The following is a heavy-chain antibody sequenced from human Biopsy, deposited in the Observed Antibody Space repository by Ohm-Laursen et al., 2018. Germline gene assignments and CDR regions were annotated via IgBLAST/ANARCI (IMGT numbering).Heavy chain of an antibody. CDR1: GFSFSDYH. V-gene: IGHV3-11*01. Sequence: SLRLSCAASGFSFSDYHMRWIRQAPGRGLEWVSYISGGGTIYYGDSMKGRVTLSRDNAKNSLYLQMHSLRAEDTAVYYCARDTRWSPYSMDVWGQGTTVTVSS. D-gene: IGHD4-23*01. J-gene: IGHJ6*02. CDR3: ARDTRWSPYSMDV. CDR2: ISGGGTI.